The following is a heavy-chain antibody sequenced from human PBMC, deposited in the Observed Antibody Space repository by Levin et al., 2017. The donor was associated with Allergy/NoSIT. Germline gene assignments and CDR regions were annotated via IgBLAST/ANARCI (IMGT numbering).Heavy chain of an antibody. CDR2: ISYSGST. V-gene: IGHV4-59*08. CDR1: GESISSYY. CDR3: ARRGFRDWNDDWFDP. J-gene: IGHJ5*02. D-gene: IGHD1-1*01. Sequence: SQTLSLTCIVSGESISSYYWSWIRQPPGKGLEWIGYISYSGSTNYNPSLKSRVTISVDTSKNQLSLKLNSVTAADTAVYYCARRGFRDWNDDWFDPWGQGTLVTVSS.